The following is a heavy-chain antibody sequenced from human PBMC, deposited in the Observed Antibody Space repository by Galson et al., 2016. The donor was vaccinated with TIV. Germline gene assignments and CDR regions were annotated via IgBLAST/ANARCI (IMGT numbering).Heavy chain of an antibody. CDR3: ARDNQATFGYDDAFDI. CDR1: GGSFSTYA. V-gene: IGHV1-69*06. J-gene: IGHJ3*02. CDR2: IIPILGPT. Sequence: SVKVSCKVSGGSFSTYAINWVRQAPGQGPEWMGRIIPILGPTKYAQRFQGRVSITADKSTSTAYMDLSSLRSDDTAVYYCARDNQATFGYDDAFDIWGQGTLLTVSS. D-gene: IGHD5-12*01.